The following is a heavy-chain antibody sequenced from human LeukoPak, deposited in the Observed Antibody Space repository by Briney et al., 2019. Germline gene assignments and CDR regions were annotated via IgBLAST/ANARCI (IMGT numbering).Heavy chain of an antibody. Sequence: SVNVSCKASGCTFSCYAISRVRQAPGQGLEWMGVTFSIFGTANYAQKFQGRVTISADESTSTAYMELSSLRSEDTAVYYCARVGYGGNYPDYWGQGTLVTVSS. J-gene: IGHJ4*02. CDR3: ARVGYGGNYPDY. CDR1: GCTFSCYA. CDR2: TFSIFGTA. D-gene: IGHD4-23*01. V-gene: IGHV1-69*13.